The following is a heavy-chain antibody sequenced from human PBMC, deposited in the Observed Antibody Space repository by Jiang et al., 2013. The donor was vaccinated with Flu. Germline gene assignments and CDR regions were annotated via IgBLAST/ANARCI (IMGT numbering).Heavy chain of an antibody. CDR1: GGSISSSSYF. J-gene: IGHJ4*02. D-gene: IGHD6-6*01. V-gene: IGHV4-39*01. CDR2: ISYSGSA. Sequence: GPGLVKPSETLSLTCTVSGGSISSSSYFWGWIRQPPGKGLEYIGTISYSGSAYFNPSLRSRVFISLDTSKNQFSLHLSSVTAADTAVYYCARRLNGPEYSNSRTYYFDSWGQGTLVTVSS. CDR3: ARRLNGPEYSNSRTYYFDS.